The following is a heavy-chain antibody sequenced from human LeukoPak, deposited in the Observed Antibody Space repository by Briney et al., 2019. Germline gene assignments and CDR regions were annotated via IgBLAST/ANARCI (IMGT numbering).Heavy chain of an antibody. CDR1: GGXFSNYA. V-gene: IGHV1-69*01. CDR3: ARDVLTGYYNDYYFDY. J-gene: IGHJ4*02. Sequence: ASVKVSCKASGGXFSNYAISWVRQAPGQGLEWMGGIIPIFGTANYAQKFQGRVTITADESTSTAYMELSSLRSEDTAVYYCARDVLTGYYNDYYFDYWGQGTLVTVSS. D-gene: IGHD3-9*01. CDR2: IIPIFGTA.